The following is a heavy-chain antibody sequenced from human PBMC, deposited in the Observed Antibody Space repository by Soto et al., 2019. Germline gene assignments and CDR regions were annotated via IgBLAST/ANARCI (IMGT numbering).Heavy chain of an antibody. D-gene: IGHD3-22*01. V-gene: IGHV1-2*04. J-gene: IGHJ4*02. CDR2: INPNSGGT. Sequence: GASVKVSCKASGYTFTGYYMHWVRQAPGQGLEWMGWINPNSGGTNYAQKFQGWVTMTRDTSISTAYMELSRLRSDDTAVYYCARGRHDSSGYYYFFYYCGQGTLLTVSS. CDR3: ARGRHDSSGYYYFFYY. CDR1: GYTFTGYY.